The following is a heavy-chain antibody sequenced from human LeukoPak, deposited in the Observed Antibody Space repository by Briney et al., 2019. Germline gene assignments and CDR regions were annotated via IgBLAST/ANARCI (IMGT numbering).Heavy chain of an antibody. D-gene: IGHD6-13*01. CDR1: GYTFTSYY. Sequence: ASVKVSCKASGYTFTSYYMHWVRQAPGQGLEWMGIINPSGGSTSYAQKFQGRVTMTRDTSTSTVYMELSSLRSEDTAVYYCARDRGIAAASGYYYMDVWGKGTTVTVSS. CDR2: INPSGGST. CDR3: ARDRGIAAASGYYYMDV. V-gene: IGHV1-46*01. J-gene: IGHJ6*03.